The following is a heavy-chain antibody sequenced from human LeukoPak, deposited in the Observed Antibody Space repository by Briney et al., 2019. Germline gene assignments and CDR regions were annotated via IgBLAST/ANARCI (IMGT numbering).Heavy chain of an antibody. J-gene: IGHJ4*02. CDR2: ISGSGGST. V-gene: IGHV3-23*01. D-gene: IGHD1-26*01. CDR3: AKDGVLGATSVYGY. CDR1: GFTFSSYN. Sequence: GGSLRLSCAASGFTFSSYNMNWVRQAPGKGLEYVSAISGSGGSTYYADSVKGRFTISRDNSKNTLYLQMNSLRAEDTAVYFCAKDGVLGATSVYGYWGQGTLVTVSS.